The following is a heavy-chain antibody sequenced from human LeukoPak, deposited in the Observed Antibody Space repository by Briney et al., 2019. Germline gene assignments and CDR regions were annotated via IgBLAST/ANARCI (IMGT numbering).Heavy chain of an antibody. V-gene: IGHV1-2*02. Sequence: ASVKVSCKASGYTFTGYYMHWVRQAPGQGLEWMGWINPNSGGTSYAQKFQGRVTMTRDMSTSTVYMELSSLRSEDTAVYYCARVKVSGYDATPFDYWGQGTLVTVSS. CDR2: INPNSGGT. D-gene: IGHD5-12*01. J-gene: IGHJ4*02. CDR1: GYTFTGYY. CDR3: ARVKVSGYDATPFDY.